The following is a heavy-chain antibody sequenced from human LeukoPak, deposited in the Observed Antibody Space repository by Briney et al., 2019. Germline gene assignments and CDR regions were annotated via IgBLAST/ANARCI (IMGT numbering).Heavy chain of an antibody. CDR1: GYTFTSYG. CDR3: ARVVIWFGEPTYFDY. CDR2: ISGYNGNT. Sequence: ASVKVSCKASGYTFTSYGISWVRQAPGQGLEWMGWISGYNGNTDYAQKVQGRVTMTTDTSTSTTYMDLRSLRSDDTAVYYCARVVIWFGEPTYFDYWGQGTLVTVSS. V-gene: IGHV1-18*01. D-gene: IGHD3-10*01. J-gene: IGHJ4*02.